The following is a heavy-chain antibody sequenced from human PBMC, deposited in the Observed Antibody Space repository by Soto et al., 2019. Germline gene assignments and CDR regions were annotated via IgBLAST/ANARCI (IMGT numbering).Heavy chain of an antibody. J-gene: IGHJ4*02. CDR1: GFTFSSYG. V-gene: IGHV3-30*18. CDR3: AKGQWLDEYYFDY. Sequence: PGGSLRLSCAASGFTFSSYGMHWVRQAPGKGLEWVAVISYDGSNKYYADSVKGRFTISRDNSKNTLYLQMNSLRAEDTAVYYCAKGQWLDEYYFDYWGQGTLVTVSS. CDR2: ISYDGSNK. D-gene: IGHD6-19*01.